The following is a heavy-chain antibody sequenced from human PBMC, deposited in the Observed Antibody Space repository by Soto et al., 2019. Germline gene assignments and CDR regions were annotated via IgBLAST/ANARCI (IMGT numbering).Heavy chain of an antibody. Sequence: QVQLVQSGAEVKKPGSSVKVSCKASVGTFSSYAISWVRQAPGQGLEWMGGIIPIFGTANYAQKFQGRVTITADEFTSTAYMELISLRSEDTAVYYCARITYYYDSSGYPDDAFDIWGQGTMVTVSS. CDR2: IIPIFGTA. D-gene: IGHD3-22*01. J-gene: IGHJ3*02. CDR1: VGTFSSYA. V-gene: IGHV1-69*01. CDR3: ARITYYYDSSGYPDDAFDI.